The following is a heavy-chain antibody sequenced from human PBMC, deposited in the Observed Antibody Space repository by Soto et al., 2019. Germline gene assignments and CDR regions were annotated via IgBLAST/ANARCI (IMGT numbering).Heavy chain of an antibody. CDR3: ARDSVAAAGYTGFDY. CDR1: GGTFSSYT. V-gene: IGHV1-69*04. J-gene: IGHJ4*02. D-gene: IGHD6-13*01. CDR2: IIPILGIA. Sequence: SVKVSCKASGGTFSSYTISWVRQAPGQGLEWMGRIIPILGIANYAQKFQGRVTITADKSTSTAYMELSSLRSEDTAVYYCARDSVAAAGYTGFDYWGQGTLVTVSS.